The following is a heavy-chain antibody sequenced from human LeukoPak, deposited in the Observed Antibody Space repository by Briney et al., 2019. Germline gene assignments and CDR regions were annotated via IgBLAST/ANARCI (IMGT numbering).Heavy chain of an antibody. CDR2: IHYTGTT. V-gene: IGHV4-59*12. D-gene: IGHD3-10*01. Sequence: SETLSLTCSVSGGSISPYYWSWIRQPPGKELEYIGFIHYTGTTNYNPSLESRLTISVDTSKNQFYLNLSSVTAADTAVYYCARRYYYNLGSFPFDFWGQGTLVTVSS. CDR3: ARRYYYNLGSFPFDF. J-gene: IGHJ4*02. CDR1: GGSISPYY.